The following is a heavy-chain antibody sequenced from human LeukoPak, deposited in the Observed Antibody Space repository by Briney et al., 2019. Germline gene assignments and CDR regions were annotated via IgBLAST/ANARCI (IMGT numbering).Heavy chain of an antibody. CDR2: ISGSGGST. J-gene: IGHJ4*02. V-gene: IGHV3-23*01. CDR3: AKDVVGAINYFDY. Sequence: GGSLRLSCAASGFTFSSYAMSWVRQAPGKGLEWVSGISGSGGSTYYADSVKGRFTISRDNSKNTLYLQMNSLRAEDTAVYYCAKDVVGAINYFDYWGQGTLVTVSS. D-gene: IGHD1-26*01. CDR1: GFTFSSYA.